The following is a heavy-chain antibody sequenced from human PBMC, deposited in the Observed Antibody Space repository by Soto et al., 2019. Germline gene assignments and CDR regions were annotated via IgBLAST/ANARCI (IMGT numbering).Heavy chain of an antibody. J-gene: IGHJ4*02. CDR3: ARDKITGLFDY. V-gene: IGHV4-31*03. CDR1: GGSISSGGYY. Sequence: PSETLSLTCTVSGGSISSGGYYWSWIRQHPGKGLEWIGYIYYSGSTYYNPSLKSRVTISVDTSKNQFSLKLSSVTAADTAVYYCARDKITGLFDYWGQGTLVTVPQ. CDR2: IYYSGST. D-gene: IGHD2-8*02.